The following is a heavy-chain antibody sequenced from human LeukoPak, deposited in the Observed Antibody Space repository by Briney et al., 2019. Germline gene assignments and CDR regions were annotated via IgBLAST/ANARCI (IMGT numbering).Heavy chain of an antibody. Sequence: PGRSLRLSCAASGFTFSSYALHWVRQAPGKGLEWVAVISYDGSNKYYADSVKGRFTVSRDNSKNTLYLQMNSLRAEDTAVYYCAKAAGYYDSSVFGEGIDYWGQGTLVTVSS. CDR1: GFTFSSYA. J-gene: IGHJ4*02. V-gene: IGHV3-30*04. D-gene: IGHD3-22*01. CDR2: ISYDGSNK. CDR3: AKAAGYYDSSVFGEGIDY.